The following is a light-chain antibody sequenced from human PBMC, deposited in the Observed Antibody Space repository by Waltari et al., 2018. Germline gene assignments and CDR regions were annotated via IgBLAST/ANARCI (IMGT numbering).Light chain of an antibody. J-gene: IGLJ2*01. V-gene: IGLV3-1*01. CDR1: KLGEKY. CDR2: QDT. CDR3: QAWDSSTEHVV. Sequence: SYELTQPPSVSVSPGQTASIPCPGDKLGEKYASWYQQKPGQSPIVVIYQDTMRPTGIPERFSGSNSGNTATLTISGTQAMDEADYYCQAWDSSTEHVVFGGGTKLTVL.